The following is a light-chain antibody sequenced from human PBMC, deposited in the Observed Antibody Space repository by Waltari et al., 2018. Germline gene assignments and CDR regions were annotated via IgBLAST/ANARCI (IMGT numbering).Light chain of an antibody. CDR3: HQYCSTPLT. Sequence: DIVMTQSPDSLAVSPVERATIHCKSSQSFIHSSNPRSSLAWYQQKPGQPPKLLIYWASTRQPGVPDRFSGRGSGTDFTLTISTLQAEDVAVYYCHQYCSTPLTFGQGTKVDIK. V-gene: IGKV4-1*01. J-gene: IGKJ1*01. CDR2: WAS. CDR1: QSFIHSSNPRSS.